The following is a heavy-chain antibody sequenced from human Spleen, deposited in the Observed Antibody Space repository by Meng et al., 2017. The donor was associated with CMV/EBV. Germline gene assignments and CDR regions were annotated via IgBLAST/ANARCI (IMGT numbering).Heavy chain of an antibody. D-gene: IGHD1-26*01. CDR2: ISAYNGDT. CDR1: GYTFTSYA. Sequence: ASVKVSCKASGYTFTSYAITWVRQAPGRGLEWMGRISAYNGDTEYAPKFQGRVTMTAYTDTNTAYMHLRSLRSDDPAMYYCARDSGLRGRAFDFWGQGTMVTVSS. CDR3: ARDSGLRGRAFDF. J-gene: IGHJ3*01. V-gene: IGHV1-18*01.